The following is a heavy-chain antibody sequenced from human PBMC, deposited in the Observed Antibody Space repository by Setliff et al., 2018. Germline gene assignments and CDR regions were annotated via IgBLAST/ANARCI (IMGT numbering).Heavy chain of an antibody. CDR3: ARDNTIVGATDY. V-gene: IGHV4-61*02. CDR2: LHTSGST. J-gene: IGHJ4*02. D-gene: IGHD1-26*01. Sequence: PSETLSLTCTVSGGSISSGTYYWSWIRQPAGKGLEWVGRLHTSGSTNYNPSLKSRVPISVDTSKNQFSLKLSSVTAADTAVYFCARDNTIVGATDYWGQGTLVTVSS. CDR1: GGSISSGTYY.